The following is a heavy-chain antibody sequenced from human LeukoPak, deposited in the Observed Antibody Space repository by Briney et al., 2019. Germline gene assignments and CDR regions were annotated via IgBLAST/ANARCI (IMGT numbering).Heavy chain of an antibody. J-gene: IGHJ6*03. Sequence: GRSLRLSCAASGFTFSSYGMHWVRQAPGKGLEWVAVISYDGSNKYYADSVKGRFTISRDNSKNTLYLQMNSLRAEDTAVYYCAKGGGYSSGWYQYCMDVWGKGTTVTVSS. CDR3: AKGGGYSSGWYQYCMDV. D-gene: IGHD6-19*01. V-gene: IGHV3-30*18. CDR2: ISYDGSNK. CDR1: GFTFSSYG.